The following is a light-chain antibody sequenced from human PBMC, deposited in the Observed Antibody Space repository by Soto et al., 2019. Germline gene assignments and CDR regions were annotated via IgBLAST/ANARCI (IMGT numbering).Light chain of an antibody. CDR1: QSVGSK. CDR2: SAS. CDR3: QQYNNWPLT. V-gene: IGKV3-15*01. J-gene: IGKJ4*01. Sequence: EIVMTQSPATLSVSPGERATLSCRASQSVGSKLAWYQQKPGQAPRLLIYSASTRATGIPARFSGSGSATEFTLTISSLQSEDFAAYYCQQYNNWPLTLGGGTKVDIK.